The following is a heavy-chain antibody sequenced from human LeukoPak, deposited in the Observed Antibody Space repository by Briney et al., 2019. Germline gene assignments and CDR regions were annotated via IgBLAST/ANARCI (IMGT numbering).Heavy chain of an antibody. V-gene: IGHV4-34*01. J-gene: IGHJ4*02. CDR3: ARGVDYYGV. CDR2: INHSGRT. CDR1: GGSFSGYY. Sequence: SSETLSLTCAVYGGSFSGYYWNWIRQPPGKGLEWIGEINHSGRTNYNPSLKSRVTISVDTSKKQFSLKLSSVTAADTAVYYCARGVDYYGVWGQGTLDTVSS. D-gene: IGHD3-10*01.